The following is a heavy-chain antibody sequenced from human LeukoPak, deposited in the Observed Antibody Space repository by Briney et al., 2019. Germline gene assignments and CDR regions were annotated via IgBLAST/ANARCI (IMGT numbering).Heavy chain of an antibody. V-gene: IGHV4-39*01. CDR3: ASVRRGFGESSKYYAYYYMGV. CDR2: IYYSGST. CDR1: GGSISSSSYY. Sequence: SGTLSLTCSVSGGSISSSSYYWGWIRQPPGTGLEWIANIYYSGSTYYNPSLKSRVTISLDTSKNQFSLKLSSVTAADTALYYCASVRRGFGESSKYYAYYYMGVWGKGTTVTISS. D-gene: IGHD3-10*01. J-gene: IGHJ6*03.